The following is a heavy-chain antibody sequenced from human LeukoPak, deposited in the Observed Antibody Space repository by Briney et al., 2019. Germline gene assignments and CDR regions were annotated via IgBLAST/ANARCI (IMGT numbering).Heavy chain of an antibody. D-gene: IGHD3-22*01. CDR2: IYYSGST. Sequence: SETLSLTCTVSGGSISSSSYYWGWIHQPPGKGLEWIGSIYYSGSTYYNPSLKSRVTISVDTSKNQFSLKLSSVTAADTAVYYCARDYYDSSGYPVYIDYWGQGTLVTVSS. CDR3: ARDYYDSSGYPVYIDY. V-gene: IGHV4-39*01. CDR1: GGSISSSSYY. J-gene: IGHJ4*02.